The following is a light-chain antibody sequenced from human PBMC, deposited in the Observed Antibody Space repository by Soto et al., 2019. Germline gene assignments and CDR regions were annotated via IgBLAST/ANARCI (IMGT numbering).Light chain of an antibody. CDR1: QTVGSN. CDR2: GAS. CDR3: RQYERAPPVT. V-gene: IGKV3-15*01. J-gene: IGKJ4*01. Sequence: EIVMTQSPATLSVSPGESATLSCRASQTVGSNLAWYQQKPGQAPRLLIYGASTRVTGIPARFSGSGSGTEFTLTISGLQTEDFAVYYCRQYERAPPVTFGGGTKVEIK.